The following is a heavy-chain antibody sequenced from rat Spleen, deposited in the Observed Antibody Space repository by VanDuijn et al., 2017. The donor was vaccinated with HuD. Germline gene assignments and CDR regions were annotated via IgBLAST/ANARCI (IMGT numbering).Heavy chain of an antibody. V-gene: IGHV5-31*01. CDR2: ISPSGGST. J-gene: IGHJ2*01. Sequence: EVQLVESGGGLVQPGRSLKLSCVASGFTFNNYWMTWIRQAPTKGLEWVASISPSGGSTYYRDSVKGRFTVSRDNAKSTLYQQMDSLRSEDTATYYWARHGYNSYLDYWGQGVMVTVSS. CDR3: ARHGYNSYLDY. CDR1: GFTFNNYW. D-gene: IGHD1-9*01.